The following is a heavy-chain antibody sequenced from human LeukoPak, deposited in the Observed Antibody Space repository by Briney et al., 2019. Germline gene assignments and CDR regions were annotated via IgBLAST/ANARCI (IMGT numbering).Heavy chain of an antibody. D-gene: IGHD6-13*01. CDR3: ARGVAAAAKQGGFDF. CDR2: IYTTGST. CDR1: VDSISSYY. V-gene: IGHV4-4*07. Sequence: PSETLSLTCSVSVDSISSYYWSWIRQPAGKGLEWIGRIYTTGSTNYNPSLKSRVTMSVDTSKNQFSLKLSSVTAADTAVYYCARGVAAAAKQGGFDFWGQGTLVTVSS. J-gene: IGHJ4*02.